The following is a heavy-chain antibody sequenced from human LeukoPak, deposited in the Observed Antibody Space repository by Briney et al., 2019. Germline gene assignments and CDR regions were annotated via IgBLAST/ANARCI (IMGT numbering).Heavy chain of an antibody. CDR1: GFTFSIYG. CDR3: AITQYCGTDCYSWYFDY. CDR2: INDRGGIT. Sequence: TGGSLRLSCAASGFTFSIYGLSWVRQAPGKGLEWVSAINDRGGITYYADSVKGRFIISRDNSKNTLYLHMSSLRAEDTAIYYCAITQYCGTDCYSWYFDYWGLGTLVTVSS. V-gene: IGHV3-23*01. D-gene: IGHD2-21*02. J-gene: IGHJ4*02.